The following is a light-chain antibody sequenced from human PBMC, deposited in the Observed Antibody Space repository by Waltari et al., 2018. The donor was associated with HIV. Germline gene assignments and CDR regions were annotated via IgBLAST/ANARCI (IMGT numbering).Light chain of an antibody. CDR1: QRFLNTSNNRNY. Sequence: DTVMTQSPDSLVVSLGKRASINCKPSQRFLNTSNNRNYLAWYQQKPGQVPKLLIYWASTRESGVPDRVSVSGSGTDFTLTISNLQAEDVAVYFCQQYFSPPYTFGQGTKLEIK. CDR2: WAS. V-gene: IGKV4-1*01. J-gene: IGKJ2*01. CDR3: QQYFSPPYT.